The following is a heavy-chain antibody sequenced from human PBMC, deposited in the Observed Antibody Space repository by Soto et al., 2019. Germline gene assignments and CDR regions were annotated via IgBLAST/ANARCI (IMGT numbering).Heavy chain of an antibody. CDR1: GFSFSTYA. D-gene: IGHD3-10*01. Sequence: PGGSLRLSCTASGFSFSTYAMSWVRQAPGKGLEWLVGISASGDNSYYADSVKGRFTIPRGNSKGTLYLQLNNLRAEDTAVYYCADGGESSFNFVYWGQGTLVTVYS. CDR3: ADGGESSFNFVY. V-gene: IGHV3-23*01. J-gene: IGHJ4*02. CDR2: ISASGDNS.